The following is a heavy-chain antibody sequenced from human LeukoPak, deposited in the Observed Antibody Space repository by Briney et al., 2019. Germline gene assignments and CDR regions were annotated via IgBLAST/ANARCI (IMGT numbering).Heavy chain of an antibody. D-gene: IGHD6-19*01. J-gene: IGHJ4*02. CDR2: INHSGST. CDR3: ARQWLGLGFDY. CDR1: GGSFSGYY. V-gene: IGHV4-34*01. Sequence: PSETLSHTCAVYGGSFSGYYWSWIRQPPGKGLEWIGEINHSGSTNYNPSLKSRVTISVDTSKNQFSLKLSSVTAADTAVYYCARQWLGLGFDYWGQGTLVTVSS.